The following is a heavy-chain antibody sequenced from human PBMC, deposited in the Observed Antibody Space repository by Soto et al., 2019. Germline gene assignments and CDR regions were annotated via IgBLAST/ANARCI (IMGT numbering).Heavy chain of an antibody. CDR3: ARGGGVTTTGDDY. CDR1: GGSINTATHS. CDR2: IYHSGST. J-gene: IGHJ4*02. D-gene: IGHD4-4*01. V-gene: IGHV4-30-2*01. Sequence: QLQLQESGSGLVKPSQTLSLTCAVSGGSINTATHSWSWIRQPPGKGLEWIGYIYHSGSTYYNPSVKSLVTISIDTSNNQFSLRLSSVTAADTAVYYCARGGGVTTTGDDYWGQGILVTVSS.